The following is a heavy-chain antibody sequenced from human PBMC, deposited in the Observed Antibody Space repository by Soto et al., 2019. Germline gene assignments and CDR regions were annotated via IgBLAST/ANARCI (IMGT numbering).Heavy chain of an antibody. CDR2: IYYSGST. CDR3: ARKDSGYGDYMDV. J-gene: IGHJ6*03. Sequence: QVQLQESGPGLVKPSQTLSLTCTVSGGSISSGGYYWSWIRQHPGKGLEWIGYIYYSGSTYYNPSLKSRVTRSVDTSENQCSLRLSSVTAADTAVYYCARKDSGYGDYMDVWGKGTTVTVSS. D-gene: IGHD5-12*01. V-gene: IGHV4-31*03. CDR1: GGSISSGGYY.